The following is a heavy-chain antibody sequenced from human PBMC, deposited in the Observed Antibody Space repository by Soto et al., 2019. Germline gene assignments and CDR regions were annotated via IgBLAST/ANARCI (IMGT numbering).Heavy chain of an antibody. CDR1: GYTFFTYD. CDR3: ARHHGPTTSENWFDP. J-gene: IGHJ5*02. CDR2: ISTYSGDT. D-gene: IGHD5-12*01. V-gene: IGHV1-18*01. Sequence: QVHLMQSGVEVKTPGASVKVSCQASGYTFFTYDISWVRQAPGQGLEWMGWISTYSGDTKYAQKFQGRVTMTTDTSTTTAYLELRSLRSVDTAVYYCARHHGPTTSENWFDPWGQGTLVTVSS.